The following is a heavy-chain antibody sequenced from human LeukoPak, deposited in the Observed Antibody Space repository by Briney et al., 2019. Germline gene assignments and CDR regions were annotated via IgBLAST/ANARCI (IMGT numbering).Heavy chain of an antibody. CDR2: ISSSSSTI. Sequence: GGSLRLSCAASGFTFSSYSMNWVRQAPGKGLEWVSYISSSSSTIYYADPVKGRFTISRDNAENSLYLQMNSLRAEDTAVYYCAREIDPRYSSSWYPIDYWGQGTLVTVSS. CDR1: GFTFSSYS. CDR3: AREIDPRYSSSWYPIDY. J-gene: IGHJ4*02. V-gene: IGHV3-48*01. D-gene: IGHD6-13*01.